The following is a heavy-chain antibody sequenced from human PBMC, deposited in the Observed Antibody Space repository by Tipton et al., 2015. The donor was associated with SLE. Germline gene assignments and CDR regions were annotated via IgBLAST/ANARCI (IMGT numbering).Heavy chain of an antibody. D-gene: IGHD1-26*01. CDR1: GYSISSGYY. CDR3: AIYSGSYYGHWFDP. Sequence: TLSLTCTVSGYSISSGYYWGWIRQPPGKGLEWIGSIYHSGSTNYNPSLKSRVAISVDTSKNQFSLKLSSVTAADTAVCYCAIYSGSYYGHWFDPWGQGTLVTVSS. J-gene: IGHJ5*02. V-gene: IGHV4-38-2*02. CDR2: IYHSGST.